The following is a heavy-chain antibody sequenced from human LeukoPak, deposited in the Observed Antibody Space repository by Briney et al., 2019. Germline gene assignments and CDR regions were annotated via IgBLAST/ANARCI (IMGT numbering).Heavy chain of an antibody. CDR2: IYYSGST. Sequence: SETLSLTCTVSGGSISSYYWSWIRQPPGKGLEWIGYIYYSGSTNYNPSLKSRVTISVDTSKNQFSLKLSSVTAADTAVYYCASRSGNYPAGAYYFDYGGQGTLVTVSS. CDR1: GGSISSYY. D-gene: IGHD1-26*01. J-gene: IGHJ4*02. CDR3: ASRSGNYPAGAYYFDY. V-gene: IGHV4-59*08.